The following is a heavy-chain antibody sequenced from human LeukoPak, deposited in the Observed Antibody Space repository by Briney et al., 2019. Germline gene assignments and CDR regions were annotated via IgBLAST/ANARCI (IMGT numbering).Heavy chain of an antibody. Sequence: SETLSLTCAVYGGSFSGYYWSWIRQPPGKGLEWIGEINHSGSTNYNPSLKSRVTISVDTSKNQFSLKLSSVNAADTAVYYCARWRWYYYGSGAYGKGDYWGQGTLVTVSS. CDR3: ARWRWYYYGSGAYGKGDY. CDR2: INHSGST. J-gene: IGHJ4*02. CDR1: GGSFSGYY. D-gene: IGHD3-10*01. V-gene: IGHV4-34*01.